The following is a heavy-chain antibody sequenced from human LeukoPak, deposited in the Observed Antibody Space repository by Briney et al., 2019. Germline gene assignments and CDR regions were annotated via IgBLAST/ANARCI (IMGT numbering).Heavy chain of an antibody. CDR3: ATESGWLFDY. CDR1: GFAFSDRY. J-gene: IGHJ4*02. Sequence: GGSLRLSCGAAGFAFSDRYMSWIRQAPGKGMEWAAYISPNSNTIHYGGSVKGRFTISRDNAKNLLFLQVNSLRAEDTGVYYCATESGWLFDYWGQGTLVTASS. D-gene: IGHD6-19*01. V-gene: IGHV3-11*01. CDR2: ISPNSNTI.